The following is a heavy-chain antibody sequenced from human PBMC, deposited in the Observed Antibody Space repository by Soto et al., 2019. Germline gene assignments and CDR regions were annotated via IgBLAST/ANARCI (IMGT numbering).Heavy chain of an antibody. V-gene: IGHV4-59*01. J-gene: IGHJ4*02. CDR1: GGSISSYY. CDR2: IYYSGST. D-gene: IGHD1-20*01. Sequence: SETLSLTCTVSGGSISSYYWSWIRQPPGKGLEWIGYIYYSGSTNYNPSLKSRVTISVDTSKNQFSLKLSSVTAADTAVYYCARFPSLLYITDYCGQGPLVTVYS. CDR3: ARFPSLLYITDY.